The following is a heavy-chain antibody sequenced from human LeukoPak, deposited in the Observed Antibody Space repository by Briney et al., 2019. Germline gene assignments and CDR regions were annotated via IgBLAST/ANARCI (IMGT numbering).Heavy chain of an antibody. Sequence: QAGGSLRLSCAASGFTFSSYGMHWVRQAPGKGLEWVAVIWYDGSNKYYADSVKGRFTISRDNSKNTPYLQMNSLRAEDTAVYYCARDDSSGYYFGPFDYWGQGTLVTVSS. V-gene: IGHV3-33*01. CDR3: ARDDSSGYYFGPFDY. J-gene: IGHJ4*02. D-gene: IGHD3-22*01. CDR1: GFTFSSYG. CDR2: IWYDGSNK.